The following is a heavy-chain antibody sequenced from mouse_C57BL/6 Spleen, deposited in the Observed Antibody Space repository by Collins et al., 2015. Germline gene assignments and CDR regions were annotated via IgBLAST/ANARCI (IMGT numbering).Heavy chain of an antibody. D-gene: IGHD1-2*01. V-gene: IGHV3-2*02. Sequence: DVQLQESGPGLVKPSQSLSLTCTVTGYSITSDYAWNWIRQFPGNKLEWMGYISYSGSTSYNPSLKSRISITRDTSKNQFFLQLNSVTTEDTATYYCARATRLRPHWYFDVWGAGTTVTVSS. CDR1: GYSITSDYA. CDR2: ISYSGST. CDR3: ARATRLRPHWYFDV. J-gene: IGHJ1*01.